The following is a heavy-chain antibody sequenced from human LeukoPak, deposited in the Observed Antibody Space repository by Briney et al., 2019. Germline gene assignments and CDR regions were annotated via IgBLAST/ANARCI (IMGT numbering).Heavy chain of an antibody. D-gene: IGHD2-2*01. J-gene: IGHJ4*02. Sequence: GRSLRLSCAASGFTFSSYGMHWVRQAPGKGLEWVAVISYDGSNKYYADSVKGRFTVSRDNSKNTLYLQMNNLRAEDTAVYYCATYCSSTSCLDYWGQGTLVTVSS. V-gene: IGHV3-30*03. CDR3: ATYCSSTSCLDY. CDR1: GFTFSSYG. CDR2: ISYDGSNK.